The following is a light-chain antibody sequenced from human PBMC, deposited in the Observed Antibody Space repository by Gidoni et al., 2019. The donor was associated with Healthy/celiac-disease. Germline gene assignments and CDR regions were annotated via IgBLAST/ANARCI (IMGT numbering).Light chain of an antibody. CDR1: QSVLYSSNNKNY. CDR2: WAS. V-gene: IGKV4-1*01. Sequence: DIVMTQSPDSLAVSLGERATINCKSSQSVLYSSNNKNYLAWYQQKPGQPPKLLIYWASTRESGVPDRFSGSGSGTEFTLTISSLQAEDVAVYYCQQYYSTPCSFGQXTKLEIK. CDR3: QQYYSTPCS. J-gene: IGKJ2*04.